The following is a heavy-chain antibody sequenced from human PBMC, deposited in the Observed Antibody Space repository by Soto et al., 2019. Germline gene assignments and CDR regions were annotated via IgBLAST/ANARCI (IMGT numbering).Heavy chain of an antibody. D-gene: IGHD1-26*01. J-gene: IGHJ4*02. V-gene: IGHV3-11*01. CDR3: ARGGSYGWGFDY. CDR1: GFTFSAYY. CDR2: ISNGGDIE. Sequence: PGGSLRLSCAASGFTFSAYYMSWIRQAPGKGLEWLSWISNGGDIEYYADSVRGRFTVSRDNAKNSLYLQINSPTAEDTAVYYCARGGSYGWGFDYWGQGTLVTVSS.